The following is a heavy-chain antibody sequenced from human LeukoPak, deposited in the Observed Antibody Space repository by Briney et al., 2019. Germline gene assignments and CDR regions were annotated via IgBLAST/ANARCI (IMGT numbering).Heavy chain of an antibody. J-gene: IGHJ6*03. Sequence: PSETLSLTCAVYGESFSGYYWSWIRQPPGKGLEWIGEINHSGSTNYNPSLKSRVTISVDTSKNQFSLKLSSVTAADTAVYYCARALAAAGTESEAHQFPRSYMDVWGKGTTVTVSS. D-gene: IGHD6-13*01. V-gene: IGHV4-34*01. CDR1: GESFSGYY. CDR2: INHSGST. CDR3: ARALAAAGTESEAHQFPRSYMDV.